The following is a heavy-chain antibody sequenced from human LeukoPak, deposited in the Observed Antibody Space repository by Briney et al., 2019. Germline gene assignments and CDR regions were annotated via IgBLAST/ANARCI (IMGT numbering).Heavy chain of an antibody. V-gene: IGHV3-33*01. CDR3: ARDVAGYSSGWRTFDY. CDR2: IWYDGSNK. CDR1: GFTFSSYG. Sequence: GGSLRLSCAAPGFTFSSYGMHWVRQAPGKGLEWVAVIWYDGSNKYYADSVEGRFTISIDNSKNTLYLQMNSLRAEDTAVYYCARDVAGYSSGWRTFDYWGQGTLVTVSS. D-gene: IGHD6-19*01. J-gene: IGHJ4*02.